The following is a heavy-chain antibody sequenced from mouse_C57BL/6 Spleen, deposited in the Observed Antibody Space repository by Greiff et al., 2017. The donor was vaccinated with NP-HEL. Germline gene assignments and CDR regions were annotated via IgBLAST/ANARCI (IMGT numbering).Heavy chain of an antibody. CDR1: GFSLTSYG. CDR3: DRQPGLGPYFDY. D-gene: IGHD4-1*01. V-gene: IGHV2-2*01. J-gene: IGHJ2*01. CDR2: IWSGGST. Sequence: VQLQESGPGLVQPSQSLSITCTVSGFSLTSYGVHWVRQSPGKGLEWLGVIWSGGSTDYNAAFISRMSISKDNSKSQVFFKMNSLQADDTAIYYCDRQPGLGPYFDYWGQGTTLTVSS.